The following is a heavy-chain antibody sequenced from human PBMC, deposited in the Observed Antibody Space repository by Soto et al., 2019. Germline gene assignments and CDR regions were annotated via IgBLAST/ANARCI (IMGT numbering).Heavy chain of an antibody. CDR1: GFSFSIYS. D-gene: IGHD3-10*01. CDR2: ISPAGSSI. Sequence: EGQLVEFGGGLVKPGGSLRLSCAASGFSFSIYSYNWVRQAPGKGLEWLSYISPAGSSIYYADSVKGRFTISRDSARDSVYLQMNSLRAADTAVYYCAKDRGASGAFDIWGQGTMVTVSS. J-gene: IGHJ3*02. V-gene: IGHV3-48*01. CDR3: AKDRGASGAFDI.